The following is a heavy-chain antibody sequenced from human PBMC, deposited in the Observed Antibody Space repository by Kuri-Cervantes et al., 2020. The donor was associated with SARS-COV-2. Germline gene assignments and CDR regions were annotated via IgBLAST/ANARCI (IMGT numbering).Heavy chain of an antibody. Sequence: GESLKISCAASGFTFSDYYMSWIRQAPGKGLEWVSYISSSGNTIYYADSVKGRFTISRDNAKNSLYLQMNSLRAEDTAVYYCARDSPLVGATWNYFDYWGQGTLVTVSS. J-gene: IGHJ4*02. CDR1: GFTFSDYY. CDR2: ISSSGNTI. D-gene: IGHD1-26*01. CDR3: ARDSPLVGATWNYFDY. V-gene: IGHV3-11*04.